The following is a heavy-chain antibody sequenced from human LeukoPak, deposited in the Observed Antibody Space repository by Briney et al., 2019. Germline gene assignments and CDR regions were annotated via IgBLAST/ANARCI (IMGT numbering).Heavy chain of an antibody. CDR3: AREWTLTY. D-gene: IGHD3/OR15-3a*01. CDR2: IRRSGSTM. Sequence: PGGSLRLSCAASGFTFSSYEMNWVRQAPGKGLEWVSYIRRSGSTMYYADSVKGRFTISRDNAKNSLYLQMNSLRAEDTAVYYCAREWTLTYWGQGTLVTVSS. CDR1: GFTFSSYE. J-gene: IGHJ4*02. V-gene: IGHV3-48*03.